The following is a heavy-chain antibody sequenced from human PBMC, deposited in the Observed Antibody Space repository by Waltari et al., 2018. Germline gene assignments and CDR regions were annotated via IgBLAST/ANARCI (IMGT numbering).Heavy chain of an antibody. Sequence: VQLVQSGAEVKKPGASVKVSCKASAYTFTGYYMHCVRQAPGQGLEWMGRINPNSGGTNYAQKFQGRVTMTRDTSISTAYMELSRLRSDDTAVYYCATPEDYYDSSGYSWGQGTLVTVSS. CDR1: AYTFTGYY. CDR3: ATPEDYYDSSGYS. V-gene: IGHV1-2*06. D-gene: IGHD3-22*01. J-gene: IGHJ5*02. CDR2: INPNSGGT.